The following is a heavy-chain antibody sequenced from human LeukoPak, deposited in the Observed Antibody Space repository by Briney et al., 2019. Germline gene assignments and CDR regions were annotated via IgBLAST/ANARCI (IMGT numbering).Heavy chain of an antibody. D-gene: IGHD2/OR15-2a*01. CDR2: IKEDESTK. CDR3: ARAVDFADY. Sequence: PGGSLRLSCAASGFIFTDHWMSWVRQAPGKGVEWVANIKEDESTKFYADSVRGRFTISRDNAKSSVYLQMNNLRVEDTALYYCARAVDFADYWPRGTVVTV. V-gene: IGHV3-7*01. CDR1: GFIFTDHW. J-gene: IGHJ4*02.